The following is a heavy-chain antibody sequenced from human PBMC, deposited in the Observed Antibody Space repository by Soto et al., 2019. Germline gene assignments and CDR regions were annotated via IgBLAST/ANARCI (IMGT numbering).Heavy chain of an antibody. CDR3: ARGDIVLVPASEGTCFGP. J-gene: IGHJ5*02. D-gene: IGHD2-15*01. CDR2: INPDGGAT. CDR1: GYSFSTYH. Sequence: QVQLVQSGAEVKMPGTSVKVSCKASGYSFSTYHIHWVRQAPGQGLEWLGFINPDGGATNYAQKFPGRLRLARDTPTSTVSMDMISLGHDDTAVYYCARGDIVLVPASEGTCFGPWGQGTLVTVS. V-gene: IGHV1-46*01.